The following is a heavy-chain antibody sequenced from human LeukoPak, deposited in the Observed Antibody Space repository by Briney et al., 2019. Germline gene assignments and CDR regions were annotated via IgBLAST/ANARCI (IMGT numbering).Heavy chain of an antibody. CDR2: VTGSGGNT. Sequence: GGSLRLSCATSGFSFSSHWMHWVRQAPGKGLEWVSVVTGSGGNTYYADSGKGRFTISRDNSESTLSLQMNSLRAEDTAVYYCAKEYSGSRDYFYGMDVWGQGTTVTVSS. CDR3: AKEYSGSRDYFYGMDV. V-gene: IGHV3-23*01. CDR1: GFSFSSHW. D-gene: IGHD6-6*01. J-gene: IGHJ6*02.